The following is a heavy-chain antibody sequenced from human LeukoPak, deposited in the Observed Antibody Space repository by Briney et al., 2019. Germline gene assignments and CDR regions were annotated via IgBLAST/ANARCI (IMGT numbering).Heavy chain of an antibody. D-gene: IGHD3-10*01. CDR2: IWYDGSNK. J-gene: IGHJ4*02. CDR1: GFTFSTYG. V-gene: IGHV3-33*06. Sequence: PGGSLRLSCAASGFTFSTYGMHWVRQSPGKGLEWVAVIWYDGSNKYYSDSVKGRFTISRDNSKNTLYLQMNSLRAEDTAVYYCAKTSLYYWGQGTLVTVSS. CDR3: AKTSLYY.